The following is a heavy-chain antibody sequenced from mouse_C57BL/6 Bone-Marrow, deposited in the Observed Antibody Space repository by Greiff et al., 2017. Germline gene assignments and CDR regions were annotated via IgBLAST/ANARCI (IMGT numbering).Heavy chain of an antibody. D-gene: IGHD1-1*01. CDR3: TSYYYGSSGAY. V-gene: IGHV14-4*01. J-gene: IGHJ3*01. CDR2: IDPENGDT. Sequence: VQLKESGAELVRPGASVKLSCTASGFNIKDDYMHWVKQRPEQGLEWIGWIDPENGDTEYASKFQGKATITADTSSNTAYLQLSSLTSEDTAVYYCTSYYYGSSGAYWGQGTLVTVSA. CDR1: GFNIKDDY.